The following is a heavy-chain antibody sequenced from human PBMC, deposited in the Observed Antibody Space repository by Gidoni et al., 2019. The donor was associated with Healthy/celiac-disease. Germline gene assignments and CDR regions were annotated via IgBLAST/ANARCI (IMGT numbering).Heavy chain of an antibody. J-gene: IGHJ5*02. Sequence: EVQLVESGGGLVQPGGSLRLSCAASGFTFSSYWMSWVRQAPGKGLEWVANIKQDGSEKYYVDSVKGRFTISRDNAKNSLYLQMNSLRAEDTAVYYCARVLGYCSGGSCYPTPWGQGTLVTVSS. D-gene: IGHD2-15*01. CDR3: ARVLGYCSGGSCYPTP. V-gene: IGHV3-7*01. CDR2: IKQDGSEK. CDR1: GFTFSSYW.